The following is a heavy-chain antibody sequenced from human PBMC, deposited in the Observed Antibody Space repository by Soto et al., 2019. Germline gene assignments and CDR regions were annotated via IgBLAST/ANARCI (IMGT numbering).Heavy chain of an antibody. CDR1: GYTFTSYG. CDR2: ISAYNGNT. J-gene: IGHJ4*02. CDR3: ARYRASYALDY. D-gene: IGHD1-26*01. Sequence: QVQLVQSGAEVKKPGASVKVSCKASGYTFTSYGISWVRQAPGQGLEWMGWISAYNGNTNYAQKLQGRVTITTDTTANTEYRKLRTLRTAVSYVEYCARYRASYALDYWGQGTMVTVSS. V-gene: IGHV1-18*01.